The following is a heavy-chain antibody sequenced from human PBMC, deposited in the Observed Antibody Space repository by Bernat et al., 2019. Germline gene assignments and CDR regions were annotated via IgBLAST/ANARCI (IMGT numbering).Heavy chain of an antibody. Sequence: EVQLVESGGGLVQPGGSLRLSCAASGFTFSSYSMNWVRQAPGKGLEWVSYISSSSSTIYYADSVNGRFTISRDNAKNSLYLQMNSLRAEDKAVYYGARDMEAYYGSGSYYNDYWGHGTLVTVSS. CDR3: ARDMEAYYGSGSYYNDY. D-gene: IGHD3-10*01. CDR2: ISSSSSTI. V-gene: IGHV3-48*01. CDR1: GFTFSSYS. J-gene: IGHJ4*01.